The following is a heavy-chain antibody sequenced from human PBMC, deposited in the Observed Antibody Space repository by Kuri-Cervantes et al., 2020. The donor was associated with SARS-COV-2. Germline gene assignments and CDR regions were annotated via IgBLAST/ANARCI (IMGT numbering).Heavy chain of an antibody. V-gene: IGHV1-2*04. CDR1: GYTFTGYY. D-gene: IGHD3-10*01. CDR2: INPNSGGT. J-gene: IGHJ6*02. CDR3: ARGMVRGIIQYYYYAMDV. Sequence: ASVKVSCKASGYTFTGYYMHRVRQAPGQGLEWMGWINPNSGGTNYAQNFQGWVTMTRDTSISTAYMELSRLRSDDTAVYYCARGMVRGIIQYYYYAMDVWGQGTTVTVSS.